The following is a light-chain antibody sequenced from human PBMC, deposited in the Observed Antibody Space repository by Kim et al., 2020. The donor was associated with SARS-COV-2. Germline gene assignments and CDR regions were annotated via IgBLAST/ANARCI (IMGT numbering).Light chain of an antibody. Sequence: SGSPGERATLSCRASQTVFRNLAWYQQKPGQPPRLLIYSASTRAAGIPARFSGSGSGTEFTLVISSLQSDDFAVYYCQQHNSWWTFGQGTKVDIK. J-gene: IGKJ1*01. CDR1: QTVFRN. V-gene: IGKV3-15*01. CDR3: QQHNSWWT. CDR2: SAS.